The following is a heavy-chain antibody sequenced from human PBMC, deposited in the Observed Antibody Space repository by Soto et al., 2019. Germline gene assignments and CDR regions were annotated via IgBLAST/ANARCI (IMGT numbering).Heavy chain of an antibody. CDR2: IGGSGGYT. Sequence: GGSLRLSCTASGFTINYYAFSWVSQAPGKGLEWVSGIGGSGGYTSYADSVKGRFTISRDNSKNTVYLQMNSLRAEDTAVYYCAKDAAMVSSTFNYFDYWGQGALVTVSS. D-gene: IGHD6-13*01. V-gene: IGHV3-23*01. CDR1: GFTINYYA. CDR3: AKDAAMVSSTFNYFDY. J-gene: IGHJ4*02.